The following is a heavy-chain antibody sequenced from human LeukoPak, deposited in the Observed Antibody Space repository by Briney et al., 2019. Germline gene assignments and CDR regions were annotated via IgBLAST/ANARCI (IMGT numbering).Heavy chain of an antibody. J-gene: IGHJ4*02. CDR3: ANTKWGYFDY. Sequence: SGGSLRLSCAASGFTFGSYGMHWVRQAPGKGLEWVAFIRYDGSNKYYADSVKGRFTISRDNSKNTLYLQMNSLRAEDTAVYYCANTKWGYFDYWGQGTLVTVSS. V-gene: IGHV3-30*02. CDR2: IRYDGSNK. D-gene: IGHD7-27*01. CDR1: GFTFGSYG.